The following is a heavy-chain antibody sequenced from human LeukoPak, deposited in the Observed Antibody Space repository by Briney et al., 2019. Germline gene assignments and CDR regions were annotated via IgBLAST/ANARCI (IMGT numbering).Heavy chain of an antibody. CDR2: IIWNSGSI. Sequence: GGSLRLSCAVSGFSFNDYAMHWGRQAPGKGLEWVSGIIWNSGSIEYADSVKGRFTISRDNAKNSLYLQMKSLRTEDTALYYCAKDRLELRDYFYGMDVWGQGTTVTVSS. CDR3: AKDRLELRDYFYGMDV. D-gene: IGHD1-7*01. J-gene: IGHJ6*02. CDR1: GFSFNDYA. V-gene: IGHV3-9*01.